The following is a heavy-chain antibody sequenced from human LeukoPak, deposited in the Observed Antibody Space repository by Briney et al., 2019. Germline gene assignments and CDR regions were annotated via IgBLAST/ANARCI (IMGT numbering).Heavy chain of an antibody. V-gene: IGHV3-15*07. CDR2: IKSKTDCGTT. Sequence: GGSLRLSCAASGFTFSNAWMNWVRQAPGKGLEWVGRIKSKTDCGTTDYAAPVKGRFTISRDDSKNTLYLQMNSLKTEDTAVYYCTTGAGRGYWGQGTLVTVSS. D-gene: IGHD3-10*01. CDR1: GFTFSNAW. CDR3: TTGAGRGY. J-gene: IGHJ4*02.